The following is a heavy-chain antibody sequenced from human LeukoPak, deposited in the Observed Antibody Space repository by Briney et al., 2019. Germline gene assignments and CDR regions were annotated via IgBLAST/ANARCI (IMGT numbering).Heavy chain of an antibody. J-gene: IGHJ6*02. D-gene: IGHD1-14*01. V-gene: IGHV3-21*05. CDR2: IMTSGERT. CDR3: ARASITPGTVLDV. Sequence: GGSLRLSCAASGFTFSHYSMNWVRQAPGKGVEWVSYIMTSGERTSYADSVKGRFTISRDNAKNSLYLQMNSLRAEDTAVYYCARASITPGTVLDVWGQGTTVTVSS. CDR1: GFTFSHYS.